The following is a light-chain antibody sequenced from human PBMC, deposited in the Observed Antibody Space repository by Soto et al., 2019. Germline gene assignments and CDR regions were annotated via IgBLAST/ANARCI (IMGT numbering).Light chain of an antibody. Sequence: DIQLAQSPSSVSASVGDRVTITCRASQGIGSWLAWYKQKPGKAPKLLIYAASSLQSGVPSRFSGSGSGTDFTLTISSLQPEDFASYHCQQTNSFPPTFGGGTKVEIQ. J-gene: IGKJ4*01. CDR3: QQTNSFPPT. CDR2: AAS. CDR1: QGIGSW. V-gene: IGKV1D-12*01.